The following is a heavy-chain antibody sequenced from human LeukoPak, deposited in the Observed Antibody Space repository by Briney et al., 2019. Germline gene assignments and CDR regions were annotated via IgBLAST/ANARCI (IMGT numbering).Heavy chain of an antibody. CDR3: ARYAAFGSGPFDY. CDR1: GFTLSINY. V-gene: IGHV3-66*01. CDR2: LYSGGNT. J-gene: IGHJ4*02. Sequence: GGSLRLSCAASGFTLSINYMTWVRQAPGKALEWVSLLYSGGNTYYADSVKGGFSISRDNSKNTLFLQMNSLRAEDTAVYYCARYAAFGSGPFDYWGQGTLVTVSS. D-gene: IGHD3-3*01.